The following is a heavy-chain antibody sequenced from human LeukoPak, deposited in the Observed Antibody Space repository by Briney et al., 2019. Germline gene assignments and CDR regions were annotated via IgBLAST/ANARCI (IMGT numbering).Heavy chain of an antibody. Sequence: PGGSLRLSCAASGXTFSSYSMNWVRQAPGKGQEWVSYISSSSSTIYYADSVKGRFTISRDNAKNSLYVQMNSLRDEDTAVYCCARDSKKWELVGFDYWGQGTLVTVSS. D-gene: IGHD1-26*01. V-gene: IGHV3-48*02. CDR1: GXTFSSYS. CDR3: ARDSKKWELVGFDY. CDR2: ISSSSSTI. J-gene: IGHJ4*02.